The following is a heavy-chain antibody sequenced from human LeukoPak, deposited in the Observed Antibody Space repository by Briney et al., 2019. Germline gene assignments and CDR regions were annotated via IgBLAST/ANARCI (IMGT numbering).Heavy chain of an antibody. J-gene: IGHJ4*02. V-gene: IGHV6-1*01. CDR2: TYFRSKWYY. D-gene: IGHD1-26*01. CDR3: ARDPAGGSTIFDS. Sequence: SQTLSLTCAISGDSVSSDSAAWNWIRQSPSRGLEWLARTYFRSKWYYDYALAVKGRITINPDTSKNQSSLQLNSVTPEDTAVYFCARDPAGGSTIFDSWGQGTLVTVSS. CDR1: GDSVSSDSAA.